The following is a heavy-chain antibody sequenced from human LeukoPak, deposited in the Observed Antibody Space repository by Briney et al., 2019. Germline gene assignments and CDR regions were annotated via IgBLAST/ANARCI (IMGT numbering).Heavy chain of an antibody. J-gene: IGHJ4*02. D-gene: IGHD1-1*01. V-gene: IGHV1-2*02. CDR2: INPKSGVT. CDR1: GYAFTDYF. CDR3: AKVANWHGHVPYFDH. Sequence: GASVRVSCTAFGYAFTDYFLHWVRQAPGQGLEWMGWINPKSGVTNSTQKFQGRVTLARDTSINTAYMDLSSLTSDDTAIYYCAKVANWHGHVPYFDHWGQGSLVTVSS.